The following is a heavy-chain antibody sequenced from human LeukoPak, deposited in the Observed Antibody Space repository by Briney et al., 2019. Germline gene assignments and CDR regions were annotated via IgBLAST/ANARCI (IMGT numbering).Heavy chain of an antibody. V-gene: IGHV3-53*01. J-gene: IGHJ4*02. CDR3: ARDQDIYGNFDS. CDR1: GFTFSSYA. D-gene: IGHD5-18*01. CDR2: IFSGGGT. Sequence: GGSLRLSCAASGFTFSSYAMSWVRQAPGKGLEWVSLIFSGGGTYYADSVKGRFTISRDISKNTVYLQMNRVRAEDTAVYYCARDQDIYGNFDSWGQGTLVTVSS.